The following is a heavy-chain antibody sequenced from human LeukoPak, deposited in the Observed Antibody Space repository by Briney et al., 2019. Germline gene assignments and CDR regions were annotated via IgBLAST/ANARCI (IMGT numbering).Heavy chain of an antibody. CDR2: ISAYNGNT. V-gene: IGHV1-18*01. CDR1: GYTFTSYG. J-gene: IGHJ5*02. CDR3: ARDSTIFGVAHYNWFDP. D-gene: IGHD3-3*01. Sequence: ASVKVSCKASGYTFTSYGISWVRQAPGQGLEWMGWISAYNGNTNYAQKLQGRVTMTTDTSTSTAYMELRSLRSDDTAVYYCARDSTIFGVAHYNWFDPWGQGTLVTVSS.